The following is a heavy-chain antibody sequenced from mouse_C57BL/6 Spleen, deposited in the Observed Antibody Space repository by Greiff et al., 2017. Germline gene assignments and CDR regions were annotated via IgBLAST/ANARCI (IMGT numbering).Heavy chain of an antibody. Sequence: EVQGVESGEGLVKPGGSLKLSCAASGFTFSSYAMSWVRQTPEKRLEWVAYISSGGDYIYYADTVKGRFTISRDNARNTLYLQMSSLKSEDTAMYYCTRDDYYGSSYDWYFDVWGTGTTVTVSS. CDR2: ISSGGDYI. J-gene: IGHJ1*03. CDR3: TRDDYYGSSYDWYFDV. CDR1: GFTFSSYA. D-gene: IGHD1-1*01. V-gene: IGHV5-9-1*02.